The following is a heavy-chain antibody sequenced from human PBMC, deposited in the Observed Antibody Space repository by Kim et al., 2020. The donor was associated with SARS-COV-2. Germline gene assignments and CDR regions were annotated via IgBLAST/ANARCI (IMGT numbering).Heavy chain of an antibody. CDR1: GFAFSSSW. CDR3: ASAGNYRFDS. V-gene: IGHV3-74*01. J-gene: IGHJ5*01. CDR2: MNSDGSTI. D-gene: IGHD1-7*01. Sequence: GGSLRLSCAASGFAFSSSWMHWVRQAPGKGLVWVSRMNSDGSTINYADSVKGRFTISRDNAKNTLYLQMHSLRVEDTAVYYCASAGNYRFDSLGQGTLVT.